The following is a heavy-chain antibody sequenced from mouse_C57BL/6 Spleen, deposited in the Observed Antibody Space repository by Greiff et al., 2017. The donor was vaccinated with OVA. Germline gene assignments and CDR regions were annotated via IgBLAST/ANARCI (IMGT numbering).Heavy chain of an antibody. V-gene: IGHV1-4*01. CDR2: INPSSGYT. D-gene: IGHD2-3*01. J-gene: IGHJ4*01. CDR3: ARSLDGYYAMDY. Sequence: VQRVESGAELARPGASVKMSCKASGYTFTSYTMHWVKQRPGQGLEWIGYINPSSGYTKYNQKFKDKATLTADKSSSTAYMQLSSLTSEDSAVYYCARSLDGYYAMDYWGQGTSVTVSS. CDR1: GYTFTSYT.